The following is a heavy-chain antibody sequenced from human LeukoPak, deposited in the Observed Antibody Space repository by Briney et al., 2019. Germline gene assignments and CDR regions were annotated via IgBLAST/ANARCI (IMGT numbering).Heavy chain of an antibody. V-gene: IGHV1-2*02. Sequence: GASVKVSCQTSGYTFTAYYMHWVRQAPGQGLEWMGWINPNSGVTNYAQRFQGRVTMTRDTSISTAYMELIRLRSDDTAVYYCARRGPVGTSKGGNYVDYWGQGTLVTVSS. CDR1: GYTFTAYY. J-gene: IGHJ4*02. D-gene: IGHD4-23*01. CDR3: ARRGPVGTSKGGNYVDY. CDR2: INPNSGVT.